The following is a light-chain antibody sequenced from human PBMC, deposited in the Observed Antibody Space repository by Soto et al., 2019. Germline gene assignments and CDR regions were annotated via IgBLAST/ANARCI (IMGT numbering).Light chain of an antibody. J-gene: IGKJ1*01. V-gene: IGKV3-20*01. CDR1: QSVSSTY. CDR3: QQYGSSPRT. CDR2: GAS. Sequence: EIVLTQSPGTLSLSPGERATLSCRASQSVSSTYLAWYQQKPGQAPRLLIYGASSRATGTPDRFSGSGSGTDFNLTISRLEPEDFAVFYCQQYGSSPRTFGQGTKVEIK.